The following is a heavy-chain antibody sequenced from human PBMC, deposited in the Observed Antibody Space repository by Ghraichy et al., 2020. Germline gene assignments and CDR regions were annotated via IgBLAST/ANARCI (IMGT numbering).Heavy chain of an antibody. CDR3: ARGSDFFDATPPGPDF. CDR2: ISSSGSTI. J-gene: IGHJ4*02. CDR1: GFTFRYYS. V-gene: IGHV3-48*02. Sequence: GALRLSCAASGFTFRYYSMHWVRQAPGKGLECVSYISSSGSTIYYTDSVKGRFTISRDNAKNSLYLQMNSLRDEDTALYYCARGSDFFDATPPGPDFWGQGTLVTVSS. D-gene: IGHD2-15*01.